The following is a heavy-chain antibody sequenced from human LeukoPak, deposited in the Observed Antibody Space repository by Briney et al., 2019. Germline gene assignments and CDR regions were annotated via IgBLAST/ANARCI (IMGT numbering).Heavy chain of an antibody. J-gene: IGHJ4*02. CDR1: GFTFSSYG. Sequence: GGSLRLSCAASGFTFSSYGMHWVRQAPGKGLEWVAVISYDGSNKYYADFVKGRFTISRDNSKNTLYLQMNSLRAEDTAVYYCAKDRGYFDWLLNFWGQGTLVTVSS. V-gene: IGHV3-30*18. D-gene: IGHD3-9*01. CDR3: AKDRGYFDWLLNF. CDR2: ISYDGSNK.